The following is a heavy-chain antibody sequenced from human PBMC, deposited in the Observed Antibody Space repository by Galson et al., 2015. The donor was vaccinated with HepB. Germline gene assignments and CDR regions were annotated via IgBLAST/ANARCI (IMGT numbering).Heavy chain of an antibody. CDR2: IIPILGIA. J-gene: IGHJ6*03. V-gene: IGHV1-69*10. CDR3: ARAVGDCSITSCYRDRAVPPNYYYYYMDV. CDR1: GGTFSSYA. Sequence: SVKVSCKASGGTFSSYAISWVRQAPGQGLEWMGGIIPILGIANYAQKFQGRVTITADKSTSTAYMELSRLRSEDTAGYYCARAVGDCSITSCYRDRAVPPNYYYYYMDVWGKGTTFTVSS. D-gene: IGHD2-2*01.